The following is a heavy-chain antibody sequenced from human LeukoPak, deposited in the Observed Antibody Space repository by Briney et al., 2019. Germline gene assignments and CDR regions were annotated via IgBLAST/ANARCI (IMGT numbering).Heavy chain of an antibody. Sequence: GGSLRLSCAAFGFTFSSYWMSWVRQAPGKGLEWVANIKQDGSEKYYVDSVKGRFTISRDNAKNSLYLQMNSLRAEDTAVYYCARWNWLARAFDIWGQGTMVTVSS. CDR1: GFTFSSYW. V-gene: IGHV3-7*03. CDR2: IKQDGSEK. D-gene: IGHD3-9*01. CDR3: ARWNWLARAFDI. J-gene: IGHJ3*02.